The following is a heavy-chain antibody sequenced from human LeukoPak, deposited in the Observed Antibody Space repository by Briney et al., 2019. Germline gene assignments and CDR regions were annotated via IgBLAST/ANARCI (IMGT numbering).Heavy chain of an antibody. D-gene: IGHD6-19*01. J-gene: IGHJ4*02. CDR3: AREGWAVARKVDY. CDR2: INTDERTT. Sequence: GGSLRLSCTASGFPFSNYWMHWVRQVPGKGLLWVSRINTDERTTDYADSVKGRFTISRDNARNTLYLQMNSLRAEDTGVYYCAREGWAVARKVDYWGRGTLVTVSS. V-gene: IGHV3-74*01. CDR1: GFPFSNYW.